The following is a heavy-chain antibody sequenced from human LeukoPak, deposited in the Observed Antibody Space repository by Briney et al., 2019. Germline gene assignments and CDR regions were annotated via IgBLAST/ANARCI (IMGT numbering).Heavy chain of an antibody. Sequence: SETLSLTCTVSGGSISSYFWTWIRQPAGKGLEWIGRIYTSGSTNYNSSLQSRVNMSVDTSKNQFSLKLSSVTAADTAVYYCARGRGGPKESFDYWGQGTLVTVSS. CDR2: IYTSGST. V-gene: IGHV4-4*07. D-gene: IGHD3-16*01. J-gene: IGHJ4*02. CDR1: GGSISSYF. CDR3: ARGRGGPKESFDY.